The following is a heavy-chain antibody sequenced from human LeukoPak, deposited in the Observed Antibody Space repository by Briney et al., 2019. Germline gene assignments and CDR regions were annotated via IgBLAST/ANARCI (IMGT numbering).Heavy chain of an antibody. CDR1: GYTFTSYD. CDR2: MNPNSGNT. Sequence: ASVKVSCKASGYTFTSYDINRVRQATGQGLEWMGWMNPNSGNTGYAQKFQGRVTMTRNTSISTAYMELSSLRSEDTAVYYCASEAAAGTVNYYYGMDVWGQGTTVTVSS. D-gene: IGHD6-13*01. V-gene: IGHV1-8*02. CDR3: ASEAAAGTVNYYYGMDV. J-gene: IGHJ6*02.